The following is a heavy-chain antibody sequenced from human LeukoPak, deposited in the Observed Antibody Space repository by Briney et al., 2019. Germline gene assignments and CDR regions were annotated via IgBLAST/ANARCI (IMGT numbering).Heavy chain of an antibody. D-gene: IGHD3-10*01. CDR3: ARARTGSYYNFDY. CDR2: IYYSGST. Sequence: ASETLSLTCTVSGGSISSYYWSWIRQPPGKGLEWIGYIYYSGSTNYNPSLKSRVTISVDTSKNQFSLKLSSVTAADTAFYYCARARTGSYYNFDYWGQGTLVTVSS. J-gene: IGHJ4*02. CDR1: GGSISSYY. V-gene: IGHV4-59*01.